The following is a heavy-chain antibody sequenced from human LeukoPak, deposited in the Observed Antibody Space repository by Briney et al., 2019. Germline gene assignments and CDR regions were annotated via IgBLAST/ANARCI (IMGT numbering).Heavy chain of an antibody. CDR3: ARVMGYYDFWSGLDY. Sequence: GGSLRLSCAASGFTFSSYAMSWVRQAPGKGLEWVANIKQDGSEKYYVDSVKGRFTISRDNAKNSLYLQMNSLRAEDTAVYYCARVMGYYDFWSGLDYWGQGTLVTVSS. CDR1: GFTFSSYA. V-gene: IGHV3-7*04. CDR2: IKQDGSEK. D-gene: IGHD3-3*01. J-gene: IGHJ4*02.